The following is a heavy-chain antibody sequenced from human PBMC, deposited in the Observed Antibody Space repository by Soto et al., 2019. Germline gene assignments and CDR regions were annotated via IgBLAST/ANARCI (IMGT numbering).Heavy chain of an antibody. Sequence: EVQLLESGGGLVQPGGSLRLSCAASGFTFSSYAMSWVRQAPGKGLEWVSAISGSGGSTYYADSVKGRFTISRDNSKNTLYLQRNSLRAEDTAVYYWGAGGTSRTYYYGMDVWGQGTTVTVSS. CDR2: ISGSGGST. CDR3: GAGGTSRTYYYGMDV. J-gene: IGHJ6*02. D-gene: IGHD2-2*01. CDR1: GFTFSSYA. V-gene: IGHV3-23*01.